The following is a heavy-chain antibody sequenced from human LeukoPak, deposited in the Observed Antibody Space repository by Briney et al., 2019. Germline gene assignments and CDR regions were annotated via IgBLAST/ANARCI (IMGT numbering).Heavy chain of an antibody. D-gene: IGHD6-13*01. J-gene: IGHJ3*02. CDR1: GDSVSSNSAT. V-gene: IGHV6-1*01. Sequence: SQTLSLTCAISGDSVSSNSATWNWIRQSPSRGLEWLGRTYYRSKWYNEYAVSVKSPITINPDTSKNQFSLQLNSVTPEDTAVCYCARGPAGTGAFDIWGQGTMVTVSS. CDR3: ARGPAGTGAFDI. CDR2: TYYRSKWYN.